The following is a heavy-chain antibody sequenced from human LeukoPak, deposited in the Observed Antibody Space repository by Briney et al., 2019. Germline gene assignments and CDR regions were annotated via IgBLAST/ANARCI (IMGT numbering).Heavy chain of an antibody. CDR2: ISSSGSTI. CDR1: GFIFSDYY. D-gene: IGHD2-2*01. CDR3: ARVVVPAAIIPYFDP. Sequence: GGSLRLSCAASGFIFSDYYMSWIRQAPAKGLEWVSYISSSGSTIYYADSVKGRFTISRDNAKNSLYLQMNSLRAEDTAAYYCARVVVPAAIIPYFDPWGQGTLVTVSS. J-gene: IGHJ5*02. V-gene: IGHV3-11*01.